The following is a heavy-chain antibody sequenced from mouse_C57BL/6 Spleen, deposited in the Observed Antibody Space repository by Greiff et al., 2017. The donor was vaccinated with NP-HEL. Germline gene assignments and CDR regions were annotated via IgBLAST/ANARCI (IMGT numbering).Heavy chain of an antibody. J-gene: IGHJ3*01. CDR1: GYTFTSYW. D-gene: IGHD1-1*01. V-gene: IGHV1-69*01. CDR2: IDPSDSYT. Sequence: VQLVESGAELVMPGASVKLSCKASGYTFTSYWMHWVKQRPGQGLEWIGEIDPSDSYTNYNQKFKGKSTLTVDKSSSTAYMQLSSLTSEDSAVYYCARSEITTVVAKEGFAYWGQGTLVTVSA. CDR3: ARSEITTVVAKEGFAY.